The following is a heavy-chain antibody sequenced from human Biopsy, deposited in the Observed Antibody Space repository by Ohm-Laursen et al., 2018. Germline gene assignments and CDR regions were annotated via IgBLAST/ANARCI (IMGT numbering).Heavy chain of an antibody. CDR1: GASITSGGYH. D-gene: IGHD5-18*01. Sequence: TLSLTCAVSGASITSGGYHWSWIRQHPGKGLEWIGYIYNSGSTDYNPSLKSRVTMSIDASMNQFSLKLTSVTAADTAVYYCAKARTLDTAIDFDYWGQGTLVTVSS. CDR3: AKARTLDTAIDFDY. V-gene: IGHV4-31*02. CDR2: IYNSGST. J-gene: IGHJ4*02.